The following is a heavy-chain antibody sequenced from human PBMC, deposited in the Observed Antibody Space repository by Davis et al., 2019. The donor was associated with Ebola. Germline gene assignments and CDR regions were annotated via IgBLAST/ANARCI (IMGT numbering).Heavy chain of an antibody. J-gene: IGHJ1*01. CDR1: GFTFSSYA. Sequence: GGSLRLSCAASGFTFSSYAMSWVRQAPGKGLEWVSAISGSGGTTYYAGSVKGRFTVSRDNSKKTMYLQMNSLRAEDTAVYYCAKDMIEEGLSSPHPDFQHWGQGTLVTVSS. CDR2: ISGSGGTT. D-gene: IGHD3-22*01. V-gene: IGHV3-23*01. CDR3: AKDMIEEGLSSPHPDFQH.